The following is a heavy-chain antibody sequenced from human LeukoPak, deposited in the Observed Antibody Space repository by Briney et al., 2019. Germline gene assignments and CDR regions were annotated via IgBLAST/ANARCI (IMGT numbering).Heavy chain of an antibody. J-gene: IGHJ5*02. CDR1: GYTFINNW. V-gene: IGHV1-46*01. D-gene: IGHD3-10*01. CDR2: INPTGTGT. Sequence: ASVKVSCKASGYTFINNWMHWVRQAPGQGLEWIGLINPTGTGTPYAQKFQGRVTMTRDMSTSTDYMELSSLRSEDTAVYYCARDNSVGDIAWWFDPWGQGTLVTVSS. CDR3: ARDNSVGDIAWWFDP.